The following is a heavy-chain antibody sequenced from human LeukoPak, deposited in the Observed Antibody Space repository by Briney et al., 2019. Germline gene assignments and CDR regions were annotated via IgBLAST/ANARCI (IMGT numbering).Heavy chain of an antibody. CDR1: GYTFTSYG. CDR2: ISAYNGNT. D-gene: IGHD3-22*01. CDR3: ARVGFYDSSGYIRMDV. Sequence: ASVKVSCKASGYTFTSYGINWVRQAPGQGLEWMGWISAYNGNTNYAQKLQGRVTMTTDTSTSTAYMELRSLRSDDTAVYYCARVGFYDSSGYIRMDVWGQGTTVTDSS. J-gene: IGHJ6*02. V-gene: IGHV1-18*01.